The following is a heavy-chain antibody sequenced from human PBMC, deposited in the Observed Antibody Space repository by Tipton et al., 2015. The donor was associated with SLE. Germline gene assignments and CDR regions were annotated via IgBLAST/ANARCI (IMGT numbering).Heavy chain of an antibody. CDR3: ARGLRQLAHYYYYYMDV. CDR2: IDKDWST. V-gene: IGHV4-59*01. D-gene: IGHD6-13*01. J-gene: IGHJ6*03. Sequence: GLVKPSETLSLTCTVSGDSSSSAYWNWIRQPPGKGLEWIGLIDKDWSTYYNPSLKSRVTMSVDTSKNQFSLKLSSVTAADTAVYYCARGLRQLAHYYYYYMDVWGKGTTVTVSS. CDR1: GDSSSSAY.